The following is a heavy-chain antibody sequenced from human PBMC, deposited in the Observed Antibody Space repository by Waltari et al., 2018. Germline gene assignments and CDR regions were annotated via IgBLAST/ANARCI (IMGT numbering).Heavy chain of an antibody. CDR3: ARETYGDYEGGYFDL. D-gene: IGHD4-17*01. CDR1: GFTFSSYW. Sequence: EVQLVESGGGLVQPGGSLRLSCAASGFTFSSYWMSWVRQAPGRGLEWVANIKQDGSEKYYVDSVKGQFTISRDNAKNSLYLQMNSLRAEDTAVYYCARETYGDYEGGYFDLWGRGTLVTVSS. V-gene: IGHV3-7*01. J-gene: IGHJ2*01. CDR2: IKQDGSEK.